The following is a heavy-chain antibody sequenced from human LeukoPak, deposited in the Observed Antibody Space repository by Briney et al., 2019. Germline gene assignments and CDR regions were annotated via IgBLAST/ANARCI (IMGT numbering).Heavy chain of an antibody. CDR2: IYNSATT. CDR1: GDPIRSHY. Sequence: KPSETLSLTCTVSGDPIRSHYCAWIRQSPGKGLEWIGHIYNSATTDYNPSFKSRVTISLDTSKKQFSLKMSSVTALDSAVYYCARGGEGYNDDAFEVWGLGTAVTVSS. V-gene: IGHV4-59*11. CDR3: ARGGEGYNDDAFEV. D-gene: IGHD5-24*01. J-gene: IGHJ3*01.